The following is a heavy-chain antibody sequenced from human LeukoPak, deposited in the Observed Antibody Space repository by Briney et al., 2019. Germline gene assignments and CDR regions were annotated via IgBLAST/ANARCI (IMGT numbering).Heavy chain of an antibody. CDR1: GGSFSGYY. J-gene: IGHJ4*02. Sequence: PSETLSLTCAVYGGSFSGYYWSWIRQPPGKGLEWIGEINHSGSTNYNPSLKSRVTISVDTSKNQFSLKLSSVTAADTAVYYCARNKYYFDYWGQGTLVTVSS. CDR3: ARNKYYFDY. CDR2: INHSGST. V-gene: IGHV4-34*01.